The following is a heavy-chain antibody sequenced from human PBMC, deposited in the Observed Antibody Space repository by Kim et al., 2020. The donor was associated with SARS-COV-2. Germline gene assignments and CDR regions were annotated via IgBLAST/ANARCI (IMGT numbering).Heavy chain of an antibody. CDR1: GGSFSGYY. J-gene: IGHJ6*02. D-gene: IGHD5-12*01. CDR2: INHSGST. CDR3: ARNSRPGYSGYPWRYYGMDV. V-gene: IGHV4-34*01. Sequence: SETLSLTCAVYGGSFSGYYWSWIRQPPGKGLEWIGEINHSGSTNYNPSLKSRVTISVDTSKNQFSLKLSSVTAADTAVYYCARNSRPGYSGYPWRYYGMDVWGQGTTVTVSS.